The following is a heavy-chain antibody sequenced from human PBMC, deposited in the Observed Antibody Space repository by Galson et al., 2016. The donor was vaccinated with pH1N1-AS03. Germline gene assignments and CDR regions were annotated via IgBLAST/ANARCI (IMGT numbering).Heavy chain of an antibody. CDR2: INPNTGVT. V-gene: IGHV1-2*06. CDR1: GYIFAVYY. D-gene: IGHD1-26*01. CDR3: ARETIVGASSIDF. J-gene: IGHJ4*02. Sequence: SVKVSCKASGYIFAVYYIHWVRQAPGQGPEWLGRINPNTGVTNFGQKVQGRVTMTRDTSINTAFMELTRLRSDATAVYYCARETIVGASSIDFWGQGTLVTVSS.